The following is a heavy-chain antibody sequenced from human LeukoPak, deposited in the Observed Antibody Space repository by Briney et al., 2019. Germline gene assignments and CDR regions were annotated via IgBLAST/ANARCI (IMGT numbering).Heavy chain of an antibody. D-gene: IGHD3-22*01. CDR3: ARPYYYDSRIDP. V-gene: IGHV4-30-4*01. J-gene: IGHJ5*02. CDR2: MYYSGST. CDR1: GGSISSGDYY. Sequence: SETLSLTCTVSGGSISSGDYYWSWIRQPPGKGLEWIAYMYYSGSTYYNPSLKSRVTMSADTSKNQLSLKLSSVTAADTAVYYCARPYYYDSRIDPWGQGILVSVSS.